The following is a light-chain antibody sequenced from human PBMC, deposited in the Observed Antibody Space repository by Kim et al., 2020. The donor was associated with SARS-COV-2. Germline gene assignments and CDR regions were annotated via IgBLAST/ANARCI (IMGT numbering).Light chain of an antibody. J-gene: IGLJ3*02. CDR3: TSYTSAISLL. V-gene: IGLV2-14*03. CDR2: DVS. CDR1: NSDIGGYPY. Sequence: QSAPTQPASVSGSPGQSITISCTGTNSDIGGYPYVSWYQQHPGKAPKLMIYDVSNRPSGVSNRFSGSKSGNTASLTISGLQAEDEADYYCTSYTSAISLLFGGGTKVTVL.